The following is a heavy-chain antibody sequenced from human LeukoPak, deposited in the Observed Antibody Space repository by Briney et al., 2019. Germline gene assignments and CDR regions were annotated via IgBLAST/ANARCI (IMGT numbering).Heavy chain of an antibody. CDR3: ARGNRIAARLRPAKYFGY. CDR2: INHSGST. Sequence: SETLSLTCAVYGGSSSGYYWSWNRQPPGKGLEWIGEINHSGSTNYNPSLKSRVTISVDTSKNQFSLKLSSVTAADTAVYYCARGNRIAARLRPAKYFGYWGQGTLVTVSS. CDR1: GGSSSGYY. V-gene: IGHV4-34*01. D-gene: IGHD6-6*01. J-gene: IGHJ4*02.